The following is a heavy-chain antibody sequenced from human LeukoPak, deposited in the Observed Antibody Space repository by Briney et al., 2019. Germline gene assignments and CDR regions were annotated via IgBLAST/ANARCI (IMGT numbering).Heavy chain of an antibody. CDR2: INPSGGST. J-gene: IGHJ3*02. D-gene: IGHD4-17*01. Sequence: ASVKVSCKASGHTFTSYYMHWVRQAPGQGLEWMGIINPSGGSTSYAQKFQGRVTMTRDTSTSTVYMELSSLRSEDTAVYYCARDFNGPYGDYVEDIWGQGTMVTVSS. CDR1: GHTFTSYY. V-gene: IGHV1-46*01. CDR3: ARDFNGPYGDYVEDI.